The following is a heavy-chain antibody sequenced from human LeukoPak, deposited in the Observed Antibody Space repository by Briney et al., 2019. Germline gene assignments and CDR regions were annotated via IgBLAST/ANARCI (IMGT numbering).Heavy chain of an antibody. CDR1: GDSISTSKSY. D-gene: IGHD4-17*01. V-gene: IGHV4-39*01. J-gene: IGHJ6*03. Sequence: SETLSLTCTVSGDSISTSKSYWGWIRQPPLKGLEWIGSIYYTGNTYYNASLKSRVTISVDTSKNQFSLKLSSVTAADTAVYYCARKGYGDYGYSFYYYYYMDVWGKGTTVTISS. CDR3: ARKGYGDYGYSFYYYYYMDV. CDR2: IYYTGNT.